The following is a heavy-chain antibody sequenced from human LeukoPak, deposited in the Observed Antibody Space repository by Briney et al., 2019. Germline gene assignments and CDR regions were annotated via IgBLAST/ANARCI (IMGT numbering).Heavy chain of an antibody. CDR2: INPNSGGT. V-gene: IGHV1-2*02. Sequence: ASVKVSCTASGYTFTDYKLHWVRQAPGQGLEWMGWINPNSGGTNYAQKFQGRVTMTRDTSISTAYMELSRLRSDDTAVYYCARARMVRGVIMRPYYFDYWGQGTLVTVSS. CDR1: GYTFTDYK. D-gene: IGHD3-10*01. CDR3: ARARMVRGVIMRPYYFDY. J-gene: IGHJ4*02.